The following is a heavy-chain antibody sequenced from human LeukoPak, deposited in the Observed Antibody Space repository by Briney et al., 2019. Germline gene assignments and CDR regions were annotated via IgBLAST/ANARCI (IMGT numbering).Heavy chain of an antibody. V-gene: IGHV1-69*13. CDR3: ARANPYCGGDCYLADAFDI. D-gene: IGHD2-21*01. Sequence: SVKVSCKASGGTFSSYAISWVRQAPGQGLEWMGGIIPIFGTANYAQKLQGRVTITADESTSTAYMELSSLRSEDTAVYYCARANPYCGGDCYLADAFDIWGQGTMVTVSS. J-gene: IGHJ3*02. CDR2: IIPIFGTA. CDR1: GGTFSSYA.